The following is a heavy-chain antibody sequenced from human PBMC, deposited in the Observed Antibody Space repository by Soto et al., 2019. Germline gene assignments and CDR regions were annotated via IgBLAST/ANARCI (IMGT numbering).Heavy chain of an antibody. CDR1: GGSISSGGYY. CDR2: IYYSGST. CDR3: ARERGVYCSSTSCYMARTANWIVS. D-gene: IGHD2-2*02. V-gene: IGHV4-31*03. Sequence: PSETLSLTCTVSGGSISSGGYYWSWIRQHPGKGLEWIGYIYYSGSTYYNPSLKSRVTISVDTSKNQFSLKLSSVTAADTAVYYCARERGVYCSSTSCYMARTANWIVSWGQGILVTVSS. J-gene: IGHJ5*01.